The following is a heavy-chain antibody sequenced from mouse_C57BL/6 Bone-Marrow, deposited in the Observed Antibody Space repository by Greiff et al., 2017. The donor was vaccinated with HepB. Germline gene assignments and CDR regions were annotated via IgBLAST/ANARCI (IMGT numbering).Heavy chain of an antibody. V-gene: IGHV5-12*01. Sequence: EVKLMESGGGLVQPGGSLKLSCAASGFTFSDYYMYWVRQTPEKWLEWVAYISNGGGSTYYPDTVKGRFTISRDNAKNTRYLQMSRLKSEDTAMYYGARLGDYDGYAMDYWGQGTSVTVSS. CDR3: ARLGDYDGYAMDY. CDR1: GFTFSDYY. J-gene: IGHJ4*01. D-gene: IGHD2-4*01. CDR2: ISNGGGST.